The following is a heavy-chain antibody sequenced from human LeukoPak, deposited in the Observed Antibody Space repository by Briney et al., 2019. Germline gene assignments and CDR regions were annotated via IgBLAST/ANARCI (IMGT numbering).Heavy chain of an antibody. V-gene: IGHV4-59*12. CDR1: GGSISSYY. D-gene: IGHD6-19*01. J-gene: IGHJ4*02. Sequence: PSETLSLTCTVSGGSISSYYWSWIRQPPGKGLEWIGYIYYSGSTNYNPSLKSRVTISVDTSKNQFSLKLSSVTAADTAVYYCARASLRAGPFVYWGQGTLVTVSS. CDR3: ARASLRAGPFVY. CDR2: IYYSGST.